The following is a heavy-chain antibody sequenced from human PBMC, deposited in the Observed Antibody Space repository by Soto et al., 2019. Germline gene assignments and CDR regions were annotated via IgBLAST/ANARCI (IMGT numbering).Heavy chain of an antibody. CDR1: GFTFISYA. V-gene: IGHV3-23*01. CDR2: ISGSGGST. CDR3: AKDAPRYCSGGSCYGTDY. Sequence: PGGSLRLSCAASGFTFISYAMSWFRHSPVKGREWVSAISGSGGSTYYADSVKGRFTISRDNSKNTLYLQMNSLRAEDTAVYYCAKDAPRYCSGGSCYGTDYWGQGTLVTVSS. J-gene: IGHJ4*02. D-gene: IGHD2-15*01.